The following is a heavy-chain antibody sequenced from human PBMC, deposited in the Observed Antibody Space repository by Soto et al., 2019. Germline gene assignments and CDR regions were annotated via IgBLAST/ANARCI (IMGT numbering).Heavy chain of an antibody. D-gene: IGHD3-10*01. CDR3: ASSYGSGYRAFDY. Sequence: QVQLVQSGAEVKRPGSSVKVSCKASGDTFTFYSINWVRQAPGLGLEWMGRINPILSMSNYAQRFQGRVTMTADKSTSSAYMELSSLRSEDTATYYCASSYGSGYRAFDYWGQGALFTVSS. CDR1: GDTFTFYS. V-gene: IGHV1-69*02. CDR2: INPILSMS. J-gene: IGHJ4*02.